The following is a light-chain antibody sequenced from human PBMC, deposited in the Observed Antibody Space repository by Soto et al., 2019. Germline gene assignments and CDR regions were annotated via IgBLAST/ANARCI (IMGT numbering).Light chain of an antibody. CDR2: GNS. CDR3: QSYDSSLIGSV. CDR1: SSNIGAGYD. Sequence: QSVLTQPPSVSGAPGQRVTISCTGSSSNIGAGYDVHWYQQLPGTAPKLLIYGNSNRPSGVPDRFSGSKSGTSASLAITGLQAEDEADYYCQSYDSSLIGSVFGTGTSSPS. V-gene: IGLV1-40*01. J-gene: IGLJ1*01.